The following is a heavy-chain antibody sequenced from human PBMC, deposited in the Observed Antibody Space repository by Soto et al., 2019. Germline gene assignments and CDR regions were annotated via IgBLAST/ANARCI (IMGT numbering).Heavy chain of an antibody. V-gene: IGHV3-74*01. Sequence: PGGSLRLSCAASGLTFRYWMNWVRQAPGKGLVWVSRIDPDGSDTTYADSVKGRFTISRDNAKNIVYLQMSSLRAEDTALYYCATMAGTYPYWGQGTLVTVSS. CDR1: GLTFRYW. D-gene: IGHD1-26*01. CDR3: ATMAGTYPY. J-gene: IGHJ4*02. CDR2: IDPDGSDT.